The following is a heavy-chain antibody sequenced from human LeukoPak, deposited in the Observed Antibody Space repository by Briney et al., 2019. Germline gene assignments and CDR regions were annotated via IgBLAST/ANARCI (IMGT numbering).Heavy chain of an antibody. CDR3: ARSWRRRVTDPNDY. Sequence: GGSLRLSCAASGFTFSSYNMNWLRQAPGKGLEWVSSISSSSSYIYYADSVKGRFTISRDNAKNSLYLQMNSLRAEDTAVYYCARSWRRRVTDPNDYWGQGTLVTVSS. D-gene: IGHD4-23*01. CDR2: ISSSSSYI. V-gene: IGHV3-21*01. CDR1: GFTFSSYN. J-gene: IGHJ4*02.